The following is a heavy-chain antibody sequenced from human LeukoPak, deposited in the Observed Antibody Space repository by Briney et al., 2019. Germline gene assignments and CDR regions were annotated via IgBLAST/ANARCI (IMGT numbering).Heavy chain of an antibody. J-gene: IGHJ4*02. CDR3: ARVATTVKRLDFDY. D-gene: IGHD4-11*01. V-gene: IGHV1-2*02. CDR2: INPNSGGT. CDR1: GYTFTGYY. Sequence: ASVKVSCKASGYTFTGYYMHWVRQAPGQGLEWMGWINPNSGGTNYAQKFQGRVTMTRDTSISTAYMELSRPRSDDTAVYYCARVATTVKRLDFDYWGQGTLVTVSS.